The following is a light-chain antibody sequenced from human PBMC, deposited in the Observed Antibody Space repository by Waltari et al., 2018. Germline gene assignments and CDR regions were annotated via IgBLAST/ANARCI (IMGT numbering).Light chain of an antibody. CDR1: KSLTKRY. CDR3: QQYGSSILYT. V-gene: IGKV3-20*01. CDR2: GAS. Sequence: EVVLTQSSGTLYLSPGEKATLSCRAIKSLTKRYLAWYQQKPGQAPRLLIYGASSRAAGIPDRFSGRGSGTDFTLTINRLEPDDFAVYYCQQYGSSILYTFGQGTKLEIK. J-gene: IGKJ2*01.